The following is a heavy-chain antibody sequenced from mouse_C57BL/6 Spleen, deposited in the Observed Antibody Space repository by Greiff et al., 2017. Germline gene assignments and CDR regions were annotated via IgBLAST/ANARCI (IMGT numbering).Heavy chain of an antibody. V-gene: IGHV1-55*01. D-gene: IGHD2-4*01. Sequence: QVKLQQPGAELVKPGATVKMSCKASGYTFTSYWITWVKQRTGQGLEWIGDIYPGSGSNNYNEKFKSKATLTVDTSSSTAYMQLSSLKAEDSAVYYCARSYYDDGGYYALDYWGQGTSVTVSS. CDR2: IYPGSGSN. J-gene: IGHJ4*01. CDR3: ARSYYDDGGYYALDY. CDR1: GYTFTSYW.